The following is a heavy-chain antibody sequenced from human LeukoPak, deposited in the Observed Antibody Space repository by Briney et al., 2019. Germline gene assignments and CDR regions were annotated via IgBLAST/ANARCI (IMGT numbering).Heavy chain of an antibody. CDR3: ARDWGYSGSYSSPFWFDP. Sequence: GGSLRLSCAASGFTFSSYSMNWVRQAPGKGLEWVSSISSSSSYIYYADSVKGRFTISRDNAKNSPYLQMNSLRAEDTAVYYCARDWGYSGSYSSPFWFDPWGQGTLVTVSS. J-gene: IGHJ5*02. V-gene: IGHV3-21*01. D-gene: IGHD1-26*01. CDR2: ISSSSSYI. CDR1: GFTFSSYS.